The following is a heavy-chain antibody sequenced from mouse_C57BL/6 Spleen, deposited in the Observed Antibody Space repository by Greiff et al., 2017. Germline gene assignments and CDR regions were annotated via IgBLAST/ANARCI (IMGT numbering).Heavy chain of an antibody. CDR1: GYTFTSYT. V-gene: IGHV1-4*01. CDR3: ARTYYGSRLDWYFDV. D-gene: IGHD1-1*01. J-gene: IGHJ1*03. Sequence: VQLQQSGAELARPGASVKMSCKASGYTFTSYTMHWVKQRPGQGLEWIGYINPSSGSTKYNQKFKDKATLTADKSSSTAYMQLSSLTSEDSAVYYCARTYYGSRLDWYFDVWGTGTTVTVAS. CDR2: INPSSGST.